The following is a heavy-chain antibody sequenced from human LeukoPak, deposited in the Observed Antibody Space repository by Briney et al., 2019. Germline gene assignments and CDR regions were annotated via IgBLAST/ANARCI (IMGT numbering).Heavy chain of an antibody. J-gene: IGHJ4*02. CDR2: IYHSGST. D-gene: IGHD3-10*01. CDR1: GGSISSYY. V-gene: IGHV4-39*07. CDR3: ARADSEYGSGSEDY. Sequence: SETLSLTCTVSGGSISSYYWGWIRQPPGKGLEWIGSIYHSGSTYYNPSLKSRVTISVDTSKNQFSLKLSSVTAADTAVYYCARADSEYGSGSEDYWGQGTLVTVSS.